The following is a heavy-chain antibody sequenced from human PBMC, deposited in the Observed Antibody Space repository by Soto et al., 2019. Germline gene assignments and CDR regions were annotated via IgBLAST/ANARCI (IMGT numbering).Heavy chain of an antibody. D-gene: IGHD6-25*01. CDR2: ISYDGSNK. Sequence: GGSLRLSCAASGFTFSSYGMHWVRQAPGKGLEWVAVISYDGSNKYYADSVKGRFTISRDNSKNTLYLQMNSLRAEDTAVYYCAKDRRPNYYYGMEVWGQGTTVTVSS. CDR1: GFTFSSYG. V-gene: IGHV3-30*18. J-gene: IGHJ6*02. CDR3: AKDRRPNYYYGMEV.